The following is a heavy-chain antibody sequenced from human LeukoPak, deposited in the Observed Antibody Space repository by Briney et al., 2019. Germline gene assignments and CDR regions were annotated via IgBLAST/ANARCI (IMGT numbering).Heavy chain of an antibody. CDR2: IIPIFGTA. CDR1: GFTFSSYA. D-gene: IGHD3-22*01. V-gene: IGHV1-69*01. J-gene: IGHJ4*02. Sequence: GKSLRLSCAATGFTFSSYAISWVRQAPGQGLEWMGGIIPIFGTANYAQKFQGRVTITADESTSTAYMELSSLRSEDTAVYYCARGVAYDSSGYSDFDYWGQGTLVTVSS. CDR3: ARGVAYDSSGYSDFDY.